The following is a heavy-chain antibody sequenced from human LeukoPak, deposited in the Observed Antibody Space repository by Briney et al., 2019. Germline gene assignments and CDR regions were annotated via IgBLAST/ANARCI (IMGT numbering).Heavy chain of an antibody. Sequence: SQTLSLTCNVSGGSISSGGYYWSWIRQPPGKGLEWIGYIYHTGSTYYNPSLKSRVTISTDRSKNQFSLELTSVTVADTAVYYCTRDRYLYFDLWGRGTLVTVSS. J-gene: IGHJ2*01. CDR3: TRDRYLYFDL. V-gene: IGHV4-30-2*01. CDR2: IYHTGST. CDR1: GGSISSGGYY.